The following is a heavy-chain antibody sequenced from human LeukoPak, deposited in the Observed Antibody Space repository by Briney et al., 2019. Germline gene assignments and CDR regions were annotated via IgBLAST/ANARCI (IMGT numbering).Heavy chain of an antibody. D-gene: IGHD5-18*01. CDR2: IYYTGST. CDR3: ASLTVDTAMVEDY. V-gene: IGHV4-59*12. Sequence: SGTLSLTCTVSGGSISSYYWSWIRQPPGKGLEWIGYIYYTGSTNYNPSLKSRVTISVDTSKNQSSLKLSSVTAADTAVYYCASLTVDTAMVEDYWGQGTLVTVSS. CDR1: GGSISSYY. J-gene: IGHJ4*02.